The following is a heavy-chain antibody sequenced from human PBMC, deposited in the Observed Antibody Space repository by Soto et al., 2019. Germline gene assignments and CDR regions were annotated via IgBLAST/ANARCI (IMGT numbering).Heavy chain of an antibody. V-gene: IGHV1-18*01. CDR1: GYTFTSYG. J-gene: IGHJ6*02. Sequence: QVQLVQSGAEVKKPGASVKVSCKASGYTFTSYGISWVRQAPGQGLEWMGWISAYNGNTNYAQKLQGRVTMTTDTTTSTAYMELRSLRSDDTAVYYCARDAATTNLKYYYYYGMDVWGQGTTVTVSS. CDR3: ARDAATTNLKYYYYYGMDV. D-gene: IGHD5-12*01. CDR2: ISAYNGNT.